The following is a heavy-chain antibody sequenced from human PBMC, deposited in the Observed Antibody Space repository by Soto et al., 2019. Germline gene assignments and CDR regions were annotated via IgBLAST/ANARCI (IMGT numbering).Heavy chain of an antibody. CDR3: RKNSRGSLTLPVFYYFDS. V-gene: IGHV3-23*01. CDR1: GFTFGNYA. CDR2: ISGGGDDT. J-gene: IGHJ4*02. D-gene: IGHD3-16*02. Sequence: EVQLLESGGGLVQPGGSLRLSCAASGFTFGNYAFSWVRQAPGKGLEWVSVISGGGDDTYYPDSVKGRFTTSRDNSKIRLYLQWNSWGAEATAAFYGRKNSRGSLTLPVFYYFDSGGKGTLFTSPQ.